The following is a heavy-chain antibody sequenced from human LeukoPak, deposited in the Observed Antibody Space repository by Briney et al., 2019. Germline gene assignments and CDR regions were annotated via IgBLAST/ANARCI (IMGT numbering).Heavy chain of an antibody. D-gene: IGHD1-20*01. CDR3: ARGGITGTTRGPTRLNDAFDI. V-gene: IGHV1-2*04. CDR1: GYTFTGYY. Sequence: ASVKVSRKASGYTFTGYYMHWVRQAPGQGLEWMGWINPNSGGTNYAQKFQGWVTMTRDTSISTAYMELSRLRSDDTAVYYCARGGITGTTRGPTRLNDAFDIWGQGTMVTVSS. CDR2: INPNSGGT. J-gene: IGHJ3*02.